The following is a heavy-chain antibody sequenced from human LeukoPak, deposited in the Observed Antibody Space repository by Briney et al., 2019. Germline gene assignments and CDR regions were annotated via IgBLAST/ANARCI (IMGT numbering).Heavy chain of an antibody. V-gene: IGHV1-2*02. CDR3: ARVTTVVTPPDY. J-gene: IGHJ4*02. CDR1: GYTFTGYY. Sequence: GASVKVSCKASGYTFTGYYMHWVRQAPGQGLEWMGWINPNSGGTNYAQKFQGRVAMTRDTSISTAYMELSRLRSDDTAVYYCARVTTVVTPPDYWGQGTLVTVSS. CDR2: INPNSGGT. D-gene: IGHD4-23*01.